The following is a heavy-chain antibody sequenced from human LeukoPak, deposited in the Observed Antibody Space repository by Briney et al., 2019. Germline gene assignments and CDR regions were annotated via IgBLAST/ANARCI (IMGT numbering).Heavy chain of an antibody. V-gene: IGHV3-21*01. Sequence: GGSLRLSCAASGFTFSSYSMNWVRQAPGKGLEWVSSISSSSSYIYYADSVKGRFTISRDNAKNSLYLQMNSLRAEDTAVYYCARDRFTGYSSSWYAEGDWFDPWGQGTLVTVSS. J-gene: IGHJ5*02. CDR3: ARDRFTGYSSSWYAEGDWFDP. CDR2: ISSSSSYI. CDR1: GFTFSSYS. D-gene: IGHD6-13*01.